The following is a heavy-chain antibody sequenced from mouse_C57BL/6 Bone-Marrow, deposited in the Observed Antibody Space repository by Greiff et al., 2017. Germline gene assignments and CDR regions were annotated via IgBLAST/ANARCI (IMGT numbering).Heavy chain of an antibody. V-gene: IGHV1-19*01. D-gene: IGHD2-12*01. CDR1: GYTFTDYY. Sequence: VHVKQSGPVLVQPGASVPMSCPASGYTFTDYYMNWVKQSHGKSLEWIGVINPYNGGTSYNQKFKGKATLTVDKSSSTAYMEPNSLTSEDSAVYYCAREGILLRRRGSDYWGQGTTLTVSS. J-gene: IGHJ2*01. CDR3: AREGILLRRRGSDY. CDR2: INPYNGGT.